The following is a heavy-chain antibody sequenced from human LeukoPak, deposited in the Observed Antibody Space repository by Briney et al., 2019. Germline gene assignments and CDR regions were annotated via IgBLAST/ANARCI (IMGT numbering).Heavy chain of an antibody. CDR2: INPNSGGT. Sequence: ASVKVSCKASGYTFTGYYMHWVRQAPGQGLEWMGWINPNSGGTDYAQKFQGRVTMTRDTSISTAYMELSSLKSDDTAIYYCARGTTRYGLDVWGQGTTVTASS. CDR1: GYTFTGYY. CDR3: ARGTTRYGLDV. J-gene: IGHJ6*02. V-gene: IGHV1-2*02. D-gene: IGHD4-17*01.